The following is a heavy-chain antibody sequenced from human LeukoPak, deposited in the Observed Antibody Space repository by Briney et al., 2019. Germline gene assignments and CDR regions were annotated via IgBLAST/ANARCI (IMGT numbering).Heavy chain of an antibody. CDR3: ARLLMYYDFWSGPDY. V-gene: IGHV4-4*07. Sequence: SETLSLTCTVSGVSLSSYYWTWIRQPAGKGLEWIGRIYTSGTSGTTKYNPSLKSRVTMSVDTSKNQFSLKLSSVTAADTAVYYCARLLMYYDFWSGPDYWGQETLVTVSS. J-gene: IGHJ4*02. D-gene: IGHD3-3*01. CDR1: GVSLSSYY. CDR2: IYTSGTSGTT.